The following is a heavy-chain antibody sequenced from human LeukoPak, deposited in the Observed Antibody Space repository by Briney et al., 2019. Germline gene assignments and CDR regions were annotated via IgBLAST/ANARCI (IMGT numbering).Heavy chain of an antibody. CDR1: GFNFNDAA. CDR3: AKDIQLSA. J-gene: IGHJ3*01. V-gene: IGHV3-23*01. Sequence: PGGSLRLSCAASGFNFNDAAMSWVRQAPGKGLEWVSLIASSGRNTYYTDSVRGRFTISRDNSKKPLSLQMNSLRVEDTAIYYCAKDIQLSAWGLGTMVTVSS. D-gene: IGHD5-24*01. CDR2: IASSGRNT.